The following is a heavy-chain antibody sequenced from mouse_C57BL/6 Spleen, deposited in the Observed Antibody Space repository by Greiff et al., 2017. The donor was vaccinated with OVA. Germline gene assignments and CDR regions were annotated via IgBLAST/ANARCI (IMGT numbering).Heavy chain of an antibody. D-gene: IGHD2-2*01. CDR3: AREGYGYDGEAWCAY. V-gene: IGHV1-7*01. J-gene: IGHJ3*01. Sequence: VQLVESGAELAKPGASVKLSCKASGYTFTSYWMHWVKQRPGQGLEWIGYINPSSGYTKYNQKFKDKATLTADKSSSTAYMQLSSLTSEDSAVYYCAREGYGYDGEAWCAYGGKGNLVTVSA. CDR1: GYTFTSYW. CDR2: INPSSGYT.